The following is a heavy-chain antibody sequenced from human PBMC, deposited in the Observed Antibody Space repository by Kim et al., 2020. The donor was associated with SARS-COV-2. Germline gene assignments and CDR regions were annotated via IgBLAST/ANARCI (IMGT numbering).Heavy chain of an antibody. J-gene: IGHJ4*02. D-gene: IGHD1-26*01. V-gene: IGHV3-21*01. CDR3: ARRYSGSYSPFDY. Sequence: ADSVKGRFTISRDNAKNSLYLQMNSLRAEDTAVYYCARRYSGSYSPFDYWGQGTLVTVSS.